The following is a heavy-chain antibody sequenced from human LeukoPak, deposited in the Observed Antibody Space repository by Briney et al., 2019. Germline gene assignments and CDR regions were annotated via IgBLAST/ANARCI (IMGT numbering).Heavy chain of an antibody. CDR2: ISSSSSYI. D-gene: IGHD3-10*01. CDR1: GFTFSSYS. CDR3: ARGLGSGSPFDY. J-gene: IGHJ4*02. V-gene: IGHV3-21*01. Sequence: PGGSLRLSCAASGFTFSSYSMNWVRQAPGKGLEWVSSISSSSSYIYHADSVKGRFTISRDNAKNSLHLQMISLRAEDTAVYYCARGLGSGSPFDYWGQGTLVTVSS.